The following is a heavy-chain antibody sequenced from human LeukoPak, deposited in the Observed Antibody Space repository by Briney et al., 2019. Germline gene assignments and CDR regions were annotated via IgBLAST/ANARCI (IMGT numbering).Heavy chain of an antibody. D-gene: IGHD3-10*01. CDR2: INWNCGST. CDR1: GFTFSSYA. J-gene: IGHJ4*02. V-gene: IGHV3-20*04. Sequence: GGSLRLSCAASGFTFSSYAMSWLHQAPGKGLEWVSDINWNCGSTDYADSVKGRFTISRDNAKNSLYLHMSSLRDEDTAFYYCAKMAIAKGATQGRGFLQFDFWGQGTLVTVSS. CDR3: AKMAIAKGATQGRGFLQFDF.